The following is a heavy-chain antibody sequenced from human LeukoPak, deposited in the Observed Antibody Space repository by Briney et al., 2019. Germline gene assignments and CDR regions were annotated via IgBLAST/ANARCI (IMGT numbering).Heavy chain of an antibody. Sequence: PGGSLRLSCAASGFTFSSYGMHWIRQAPGKGLEWVALIRNDGSIIYNADSVKGRFTISRDNSKNTLYLQMNSLRADDTAVYYCAKDTPLCYFDYWGQGTLVTVSS. J-gene: IGHJ4*02. CDR1: GFTFSSYG. CDR2: IRNDGSII. D-gene: IGHD3-16*01. CDR3: AKDTPLCYFDY. V-gene: IGHV3-30*02.